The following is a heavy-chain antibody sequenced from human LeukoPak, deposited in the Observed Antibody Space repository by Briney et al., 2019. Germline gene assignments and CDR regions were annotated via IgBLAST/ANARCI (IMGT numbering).Heavy chain of an antibody. CDR3: ASENSGSYFT. D-gene: IGHD1-26*01. CDR2: IIPIFGTA. CDR1: GGTFSSYA. J-gene: IGHJ5*02. V-gene: IGHV1-69*13. Sequence: GASVKVSCKASGGTFSSYAISWVRQAPGQGLEWMGGIIPIFGTANYAQKFQGRVTITADESTSTAYMELSSLRSEDTAVYYCASENSGSYFTWGQGTLVTVSS.